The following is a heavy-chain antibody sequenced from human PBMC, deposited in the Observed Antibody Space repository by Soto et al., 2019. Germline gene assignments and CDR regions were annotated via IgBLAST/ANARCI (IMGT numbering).Heavy chain of an antibody. CDR1: VFNFPTFW. Sequence: GESLKISCKHSVFNFPTFWIAWVRQMPGKGLEWMGTIYPDDSDTRYSPSFQGQVTISADKSIQTAYLQWGSLKASDTAMYYCARRGGYRYGFGYWGQGTLVTVSS. J-gene: IGHJ4*02. V-gene: IGHV5-51*01. CDR3: ARRGGYRYGFGY. D-gene: IGHD5-18*01. CDR2: IYPDDSDT.